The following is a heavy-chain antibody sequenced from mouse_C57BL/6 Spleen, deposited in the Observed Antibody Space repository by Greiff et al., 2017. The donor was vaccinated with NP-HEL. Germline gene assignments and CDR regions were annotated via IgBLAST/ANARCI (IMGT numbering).Heavy chain of an antibody. V-gene: IGHV1-55*01. J-gene: IGHJ2*01. Sequence: QVQLQQPGAELVKPGASVKMSCKASGYTFTSYWITWVKQRPGQGLEWIGDIYPGSGSTNYNEKFKSKATLTVDTSSSTDYMQLSSLTSEDSAVYYCARYDGNYPCFDYWGQGTTLTVSS. CDR1: GYTFTSYW. D-gene: IGHD2-3*01. CDR3: ARYDGNYPCFDY. CDR2: IYPGSGST.